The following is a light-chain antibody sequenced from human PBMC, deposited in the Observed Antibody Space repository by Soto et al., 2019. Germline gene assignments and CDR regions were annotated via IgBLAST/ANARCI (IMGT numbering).Light chain of an antibody. J-gene: IGLJ2*01. V-gene: IGLV2-23*02. CDR3: CAYAGSSTFVI. CDR2: EVT. Sequence: QSVLTQPASVSGSPGQSITISCTGTSSEVGSYNLVSWYQQHPGKVPKLMIYEVTKRPSGVSNRFSGSKSGNTASLTISGLQAEDEADYYCCAYAGSSTFVIFGGGTKVTVL. CDR1: SSEVGSYNL.